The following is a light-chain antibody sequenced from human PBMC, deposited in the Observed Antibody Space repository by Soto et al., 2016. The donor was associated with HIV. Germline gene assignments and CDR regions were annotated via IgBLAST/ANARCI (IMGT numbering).Light chain of an antibody. CDR1: QSINSY. CDR3: QQYNSYSPWA. CDR2: AAS. V-gene: IGKV1-39*01. Sequence: DIQMTQSPSSLSASVGDRVTITCRASQSINSYLNWYQQKPGKAPKLLIYAASSLQSGVPSRFSGTGSGTDFTLTISSLQPDDFATYYCQQYNSYSPWAFGQGTKVEIK. J-gene: IGKJ1*01.